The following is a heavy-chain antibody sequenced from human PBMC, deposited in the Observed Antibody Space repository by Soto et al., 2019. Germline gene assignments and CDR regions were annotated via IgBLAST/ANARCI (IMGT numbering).Heavy chain of an antibody. D-gene: IGHD3-10*01. CDR3: ATGGYYFDY. J-gene: IGHJ4*02. CDR1: GFTFSNAW. V-gene: IGHV3-15*01. Sequence: PGGSLRLSCADFGFTFSNAWMNWVRQAPGKGLEWVGRIKREPDSGKIDYAAPVKGRFTISRDDSKPTVYVQMNSLKTEDKAVYYCATGGYYFDYWGLGTLVTVSS. CDR2: IKREPDSGKI.